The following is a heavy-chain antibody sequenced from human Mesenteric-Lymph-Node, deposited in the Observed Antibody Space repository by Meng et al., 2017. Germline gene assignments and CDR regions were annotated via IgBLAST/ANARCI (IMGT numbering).Heavy chain of an antibody. V-gene: IGHV7-4-1*02. CDR3: ARGASPPYFDS. CDR1: GYMFTAYA. Sequence: QVHLEQSGSELKKPGASVKVSCQASGYMFTAYALHWVRQAPGQGLEWMGRITTSTGKGTYAQAFTGRFVFSLDTSVSTAYLQISSLKAEDTAVYFCARGASPPYFDSWGQGTLVTVSS. CDR2: ITTSTGKG. J-gene: IGHJ4*02.